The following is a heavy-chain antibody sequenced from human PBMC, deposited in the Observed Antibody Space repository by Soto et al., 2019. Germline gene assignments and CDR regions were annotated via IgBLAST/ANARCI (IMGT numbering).Heavy chain of an antibody. J-gene: IGHJ4*02. CDR3: ARLAPLGYCTNGVCYTYYFDY. V-gene: IGHV4-39*01. Sequence: SETLSLTCTVSGGSISSSSYYWGWIRQPPGKGLEWIGSIYYSGSTYYNPSLKSRVTISVDTSKNQFSLKLSSVTAADTAVYYCARLAPLGYCTNGVCYTYYFDYWGQGTQVTVSS. D-gene: IGHD2-8*01. CDR1: GGSISSSSYY. CDR2: IYYSGST.